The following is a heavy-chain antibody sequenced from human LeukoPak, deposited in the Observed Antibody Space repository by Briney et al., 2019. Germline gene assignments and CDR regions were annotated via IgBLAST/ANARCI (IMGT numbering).Heavy chain of an antibody. D-gene: IGHD5-18*01. V-gene: IGHV5-51*01. CDR2: IYPGDSDT. CDR1: GYSFTSYW. CDR3: ARHSLQLWSPIDY. J-gene: IGHJ4*02. Sequence: GESLKISCKGSGYSFTSYWIGWVRQMPGKGLEWMGIIYPGDSDTRYSPSFQGQVTISADKSISTAYLQWSSLKASGTAMYYCARHSLQLWSPIDYWGQGILVTVST.